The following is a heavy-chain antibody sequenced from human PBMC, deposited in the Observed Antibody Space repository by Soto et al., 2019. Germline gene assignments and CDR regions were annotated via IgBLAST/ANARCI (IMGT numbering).Heavy chain of an antibody. CDR1: XGTFSSXA. D-gene: IGHD2-15*01. J-gene: IGHJ6*02. CDR3: ARSKCSGGSCYVYGMEV. V-gene: IGHV1-69*13. Sequence: GASVXXSXXASXGTFSSXAIXXXXXXXXXVLEWMGGIIPIFGTANYAQKFQGRVTITADESTSTAYMELSSLRSEDTAVYYCARSKCSGGSCYVYGMEVWGQGTTVTVSS. CDR2: IIPIFGTA.